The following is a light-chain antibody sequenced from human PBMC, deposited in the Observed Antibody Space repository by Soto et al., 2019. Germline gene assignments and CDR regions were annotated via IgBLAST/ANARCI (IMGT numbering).Light chain of an antibody. J-gene: IGKJ1*01. CDR2: KAS. V-gene: IGKV1-5*03. Sequence: DIQMTQSPSTLSASVGARVPITCRARQSISSWLAWYQQKPGKAPKLLIYKASSLESGVPSRLSGSGSGTEFTLTISSLQPDDFATYYCQQYNSYSWTFGQGTKVDIK. CDR1: QSISSW. CDR3: QQYNSYSWT.